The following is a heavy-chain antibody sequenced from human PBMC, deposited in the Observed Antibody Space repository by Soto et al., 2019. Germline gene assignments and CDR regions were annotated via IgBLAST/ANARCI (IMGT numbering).Heavy chain of an antibody. V-gene: IGHV1-3*01. Sequence: ASVKVSCKASGYTFTSYAMHWVRQAPGQRLEWMGWINAGNGNTKYSQKFQGRVTITRDTSASTAYMELSSLRSEDTAVYYCARDSRIAAAQYWYFDLWGRGTLVTVSS. CDR3: ARDSRIAAAQYWYFDL. D-gene: IGHD6-13*01. CDR2: INAGNGNT. CDR1: GYTFTSYA. J-gene: IGHJ2*01.